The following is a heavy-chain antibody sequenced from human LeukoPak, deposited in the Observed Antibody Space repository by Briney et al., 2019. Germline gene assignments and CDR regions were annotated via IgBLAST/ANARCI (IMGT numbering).Heavy chain of an antibody. CDR2: IRYDGTNK. Sequence: GGSLRLSCAASGFTFSSSGMHWVRQAPGKGLEWVSFIRYDGTNKYYADSVKGRFTISRDNSKNTLYLQMNSLRADDTAVYYCSKEKSSGWHDAFDIWGQGTMVTVSS. J-gene: IGHJ3*02. CDR1: GFTFSSSG. CDR3: SKEKSSGWHDAFDI. V-gene: IGHV3-30*02. D-gene: IGHD6-19*01.